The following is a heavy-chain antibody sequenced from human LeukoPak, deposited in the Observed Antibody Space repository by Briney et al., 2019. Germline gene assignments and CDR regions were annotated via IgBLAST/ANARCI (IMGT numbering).Heavy chain of an antibody. V-gene: IGHV4-39*01. CDR2: IYYSGST. CDR3: ARIHLWFGDVHYMDV. D-gene: IGHD3-10*01. J-gene: IGHJ6*03. CDR1: GGSISSSSYY. Sequence: SETLSLTCTASGGSISSSSYYWGWIRQPPGKGLEWIGSIYYSGSTYYNPSLKSRVTISVDTSKNQFSLKLSSVTAADTAVYYCARIHLWFGDVHYMDVWGKGTTVTISS.